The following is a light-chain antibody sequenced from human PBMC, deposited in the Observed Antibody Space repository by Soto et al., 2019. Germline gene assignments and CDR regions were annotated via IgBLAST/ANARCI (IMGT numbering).Light chain of an antibody. V-gene: IGKV1-6*01. CDR3: LRDYNYPS. CDR1: QVIRND. Sequence: AIQMTQFPSSLSASVGDRVTITCRASQVIRNDLSWYQQRPGKAPKLLIYAASTLQSGVPSRFSGSGSGTEFTLTISSLQPEDFATYFCLRDYNYPSFGGGTKVEIK. J-gene: IGKJ4*01. CDR2: AAS.